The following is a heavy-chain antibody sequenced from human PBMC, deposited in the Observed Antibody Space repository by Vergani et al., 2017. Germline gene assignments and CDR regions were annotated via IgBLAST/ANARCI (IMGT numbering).Heavy chain of an antibody. J-gene: IGHJ6*03. D-gene: IGHD1-1*01. CDR3: AREGARTEWGNENYYYYMDV. V-gene: IGHV1-46*03. CDR1: GYTFTSYY. Sequence: QVQLVQSGAEVKKPGASVKVSCKASGYTFTSYYMHWVRQAPGQGLEWMGIINPSGGSPSYAQKFQGRVTMTRDTSTSTVYMGLSSLRSVDTDVYYCAREGARTEWGNENYYYYMDVWGKGTTVTVSS. CDR2: INPSGGSP.